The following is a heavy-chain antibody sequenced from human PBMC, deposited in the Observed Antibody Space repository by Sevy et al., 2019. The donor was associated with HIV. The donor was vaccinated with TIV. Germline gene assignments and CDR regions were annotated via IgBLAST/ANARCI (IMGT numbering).Heavy chain of an antibody. J-gene: IGHJ3*02. CDR3: ARVQGVGAYCGGDSFDDAFDI. V-gene: IGHV3-48*02. Sequence: GGSLRLSCAASGFTFSSYRMNWVRQAPGKGLEWVSYISSSSSTIYYADSVKGRFTISRDNAKNSLYLQMNSLRDEDTAVYYYARVQGVGAYCGGDSFDDAFDIWGQGTMVTVSS. CDR1: GFTFSSYR. D-gene: IGHD2-21*02. CDR2: ISSSSSTI.